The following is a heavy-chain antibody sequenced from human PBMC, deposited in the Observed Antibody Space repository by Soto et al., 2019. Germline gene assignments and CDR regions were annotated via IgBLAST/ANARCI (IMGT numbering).Heavy chain of an antibody. J-gene: IGHJ4*02. CDR1: GGSISSYY. Sequence: SETLSLTCTVSGGSISSYYWSWIRQPPGKGLEWIGYIYYSGSTNYNPSLKSRVTISVDTSKNQFSLKLSSVTAADTAVYYCARALELDYGDYFDYWGQGTLVTVSS. CDR3: ARALELDYGDYFDY. D-gene: IGHD4-17*01. CDR2: IYYSGST. V-gene: IGHV4-59*01.